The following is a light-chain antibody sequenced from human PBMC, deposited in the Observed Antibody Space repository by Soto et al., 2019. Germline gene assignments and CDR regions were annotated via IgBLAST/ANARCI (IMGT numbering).Light chain of an antibody. Sequence: ETVLTQSPGTLSLSPGDRATLSCRASQSVTGRSLAWYQQKPGQAPRLLISDASTRASGIPDRFSGSGSGTDFTLTISRLEPEDFAVYYCQQYGTAPRTFGQGTKV. CDR1: QSVTGRS. V-gene: IGKV3-20*01. J-gene: IGKJ1*01. CDR3: QQYGTAPRT. CDR2: DAS.